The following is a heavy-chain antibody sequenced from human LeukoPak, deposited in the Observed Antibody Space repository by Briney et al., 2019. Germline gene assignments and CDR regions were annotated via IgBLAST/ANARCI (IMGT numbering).Heavy chain of an antibody. V-gene: IGHV3-30*04. CDR1: GFTFSSYA. CDR3: ARDLGDWELVSLNVPYGMDV. J-gene: IGHJ6*02. CDR2: ISYDGSNQ. Sequence: QTGGSLRLSCAASGFTFSSYAMHWVRQAPGKGLQWVTVISYDGSNQYYADSVKGRFTISRDNSKNTLYLQMNSLRAEDTAVHYCARDLGDWELVSLNVPYGMDVWGQGTTVTVSS. D-gene: IGHD1-26*01.